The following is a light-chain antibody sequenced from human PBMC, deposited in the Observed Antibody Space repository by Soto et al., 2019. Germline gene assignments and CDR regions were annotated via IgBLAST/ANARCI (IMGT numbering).Light chain of an antibody. J-gene: IGLJ1*01. V-gene: IGLV2-18*02. CDR3: TSYTSSTTPCV. CDR1: SSDVGSNNR. CDR2: EVS. Sequence: SALTQPPSVSGSPGQSVTISCPGTSSDVGSNNRVSWYQQPPGTAPKLMIYEVSNRPSGVPDRFSGSKSGNTASLTISGLRAEDEADYYCTSYTSSTTPCVFGTGTKVTVL.